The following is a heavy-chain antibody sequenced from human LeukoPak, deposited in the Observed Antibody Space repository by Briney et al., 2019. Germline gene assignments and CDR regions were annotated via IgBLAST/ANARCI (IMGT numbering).Heavy chain of an antibody. Sequence: PSETLSLTCTVSGDSISRYYWGWIRQPPGKGLEWNGYVYYSGSTQYNPSLNSRVTISVATSKKQFSLRLTSVTAADTAVYYCARSGYAFGADAFDIWGQGAMVAVPS. CDR1: GDSISRYY. V-gene: IGHV4-59*08. CDR2: VYYSGST. CDR3: ARSGYAFGADAFDI. D-gene: IGHD3-16*01. J-gene: IGHJ3*02.